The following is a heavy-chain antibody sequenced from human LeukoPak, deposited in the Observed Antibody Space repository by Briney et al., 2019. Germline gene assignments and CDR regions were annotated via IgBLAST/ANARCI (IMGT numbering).Heavy chain of an antibody. J-gene: IGHJ6*02. V-gene: IGHV1-8*01. CDR1: GYTFTSYD. CDR2: MNPNSGNT. D-gene: IGHD6-19*01. Sequence: ASVRVSCTASGYTFTSYDINWVRQATGQGLEWMGWMNPNSGNTGYAQKFQGRVTMTRNTSISTAYMELSSLRSEDTAVYYCARGGIAVAGGLSYYYYGMDVWGQGTKVTVSS. CDR3: ARGGIAVAGGLSYYYYGMDV.